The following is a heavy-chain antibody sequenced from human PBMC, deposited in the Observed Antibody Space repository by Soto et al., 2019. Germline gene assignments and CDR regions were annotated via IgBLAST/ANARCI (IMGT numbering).Heavy chain of an antibody. Sequence: GSLRLSCAASGFTFSSYAMSWVRQAPGKGLEWVSAISGSGGSTYYADSVKGRFTISRDNSKNTLYLQMNSLRAEDTAVYYCAKDDSGGYCSSTSCPSYWGQGTLVTVSS. CDR2: ISGSGGST. D-gene: IGHD2-2*01. CDR3: AKDDSGGYCSSTSCPSY. J-gene: IGHJ4*02. V-gene: IGHV3-23*01. CDR1: GFTFSSYA.